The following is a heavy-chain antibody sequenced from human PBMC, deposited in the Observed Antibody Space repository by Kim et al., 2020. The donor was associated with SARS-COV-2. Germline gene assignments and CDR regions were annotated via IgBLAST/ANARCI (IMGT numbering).Heavy chain of an antibody. V-gene: IGHV3-9*01. Sequence: GGSLRLSCAASGFTFDDYAMHWVRQAPGKGLEWVSGISWISGSIGYADSVKGRFTISRDNAKNPLYLQMNSLRAEDTALYYCAKLVWAMVRGACDYWGQG. CDR2: ISWISGSI. CDR1: GFTFDDYA. D-gene: IGHD3-10*01. J-gene: IGHJ4*02. CDR3: AKLVWAMVRGACDY.